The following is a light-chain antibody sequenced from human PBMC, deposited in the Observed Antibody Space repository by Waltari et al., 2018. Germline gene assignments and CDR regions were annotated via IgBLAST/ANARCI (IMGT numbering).Light chain of an antibody. J-gene: IGKJ2*01. Sequence: DIQMTQSPSSLSASVGDRVTLTCRASQSISSYLNWYQQKPGKAPKLLIYAASSMQSWVPSRFSGSGSGTDFTLTISSLQPEDFATYDCQQSYSTPGTFGQGTKLEIK. CDR2: AAS. V-gene: IGKV1-39*01. CDR1: QSISSY. CDR3: QQSYSTPGT.